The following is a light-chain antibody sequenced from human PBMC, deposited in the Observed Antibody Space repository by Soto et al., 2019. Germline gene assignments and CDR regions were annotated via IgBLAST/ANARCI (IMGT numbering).Light chain of an antibody. Sequence: EIVLTQSPGTLSLSPVERATLSCMASQSVSSGYLAWYQQKPGQAPRLLIYGASSPATGLPDRFSGSGSGTDFTLTISRLEPEDFAVYYCQQYGSSSWTFGQGTKVDIK. CDR3: QQYGSSSWT. CDR2: GAS. V-gene: IGKV3-20*01. J-gene: IGKJ1*01. CDR1: QSVSSGY.